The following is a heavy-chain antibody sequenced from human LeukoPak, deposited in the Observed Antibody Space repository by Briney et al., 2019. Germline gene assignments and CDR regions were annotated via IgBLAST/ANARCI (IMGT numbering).Heavy chain of an antibody. Sequence: GGSLRLSCAASEFTSSSYGMHWVRQAPGKGLEWVAFIRYDETNKYYADSVKGRFTISRDNSRNTLYLQMSSLRTEDTAVYYCARDFYSVLDYWGQGTLVTVSS. D-gene: IGHD2/OR15-2a*01. V-gene: IGHV3-30*02. CDR2: IRYDETNK. CDR1: EFTSSSYG. J-gene: IGHJ4*02. CDR3: ARDFYSVLDY.